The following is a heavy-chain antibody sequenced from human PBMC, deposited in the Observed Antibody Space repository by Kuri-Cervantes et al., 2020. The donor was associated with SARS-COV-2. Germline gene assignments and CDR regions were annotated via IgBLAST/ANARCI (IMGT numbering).Heavy chain of an antibody. Sequence: ASVKVSCKASGYTFTSYGISWVRQAPGQGLEWMGIINPSGGSTSYAQKFQGRVTMTRDTSTSTVYMELSSLRSEDTAVYYCARESGSSYDYVWGSYRYRNGWFDPWGQGTLVTVSS. V-gene: IGHV1-46*01. J-gene: IGHJ5*02. CDR1: GYTFTSYG. D-gene: IGHD3-16*02. CDR3: ARESGSSYDYVWGSYRYRNGWFDP. CDR2: INPSGGST.